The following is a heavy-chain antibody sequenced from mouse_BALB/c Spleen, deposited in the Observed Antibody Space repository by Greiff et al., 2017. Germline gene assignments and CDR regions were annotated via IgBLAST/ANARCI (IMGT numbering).Heavy chain of an antibody. D-gene: IGHD2-10*02. CDR2: ISSGSSTI. CDR3: ARSRYGNYGGYYFDY. V-gene: IGHV5-17*02. Sequence: DVKLVESGGGLVQPGGSRKLSCAASGFTFSSFGMHWVRQAPEKGLEWVAYISSGSSTIYYADTVKGRFTISRDNPKNTLFLQMTSLRSEDTAMYYCARSRYGNYGGYYFDYWGQGTTLTVSS. J-gene: IGHJ2*01. CDR1: GFTFSSFG.